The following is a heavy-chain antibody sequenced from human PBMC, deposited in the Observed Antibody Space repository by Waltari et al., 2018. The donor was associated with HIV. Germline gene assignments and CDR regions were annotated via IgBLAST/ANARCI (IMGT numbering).Heavy chain of an antibody. CDR3: ARISTWGFFDY. J-gene: IGHJ4*02. V-gene: IGHV4-38-2*02. D-gene: IGHD7-27*01. CDR2: IYRSGST. Sequence: QVQLQESGPGLVKPSETLSLTCTVSGYSISSSYHWGWIRQPPGRGLEWIGSIYRSGSTYYNPSLKSRVTISIDTSKNQFSLNMSSVTAADTAVFYCARISTWGFFDYWGQGTLVTVSS. CDR1: GYSISSSYH.